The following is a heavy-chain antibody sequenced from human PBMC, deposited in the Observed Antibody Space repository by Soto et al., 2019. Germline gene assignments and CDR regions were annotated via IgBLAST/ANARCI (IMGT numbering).Heavy chain of an antibody. D-gene: IGHD3-22*01. V-gene: IGHV3-48*02. CDR2: ISSSSSTI. Sequence: EVQLVESGGGLVQPGGSLRLSCAASGFTFSSYSMNWVRQAPGKGLEWVSYISSSSSTIYYADSVKGRFTISRDNAQNSLYLQMNSLRDEDTAVYYCARDWRYYYDSSGYYSDDYWGQGTLVTVSS. CDR1: GFTFSSYS. J-gene: IGHJ4*02. CDR3: ARDWRYYYDSSGYYSDDY.